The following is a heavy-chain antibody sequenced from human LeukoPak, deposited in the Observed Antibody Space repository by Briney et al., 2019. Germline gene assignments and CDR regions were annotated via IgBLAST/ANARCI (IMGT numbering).Heavy chain of an antibody. V-gene: IGHV3-48*01. D-gene: IGHD3-3*02. CDR3: ARDEPFLGWLLASDY. CDR1: GFTFSSYS. CDR2: ISSSSSTI. Sequence: PGGSLRLSCAASGFTFSSYSMNGVRQAPGKGLEWLSYISSSSSTIYYADSVKGRFTISRDNAKNSLYLQMNSLRAEDTAVYYDARDEPFLGWLLASDYWGQGTLVTVSS. J-gene: IGHJ4*02.